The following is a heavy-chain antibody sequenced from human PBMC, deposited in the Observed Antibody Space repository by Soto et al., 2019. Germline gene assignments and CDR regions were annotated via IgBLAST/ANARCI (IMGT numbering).Heavy chain of an antibody. D-gene: IGHD6-19*01. CDR2: IYYSGST. Sequence: QVQLQESGPGLVKPSETLSLTCTVSGGSISSYYWSWIRQPPGKGLEWIGYIYYSGSTNYNPSLTSRVTISVDTSKNQFSLKLSSVTAADTAVYYCARLRIAVALGAFDIWGQGTMVTVSS. CDR3: ARLRIAVALGAFDI. CDR1: GGSISSYY. J-gene: IGHJ3*02. V-gene: IGHV4-59*08.